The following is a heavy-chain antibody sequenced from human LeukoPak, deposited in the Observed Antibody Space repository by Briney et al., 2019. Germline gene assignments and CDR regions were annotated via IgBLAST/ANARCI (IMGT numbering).Heavy chain of an antibody. J-gene: IGHJ4*02. CDR1: GGSNSSYY. D-gene: IGHD3-22*01. CDR3: ARRGYDYDSSLPGY. V-gene: IGHV4-59*12. Sequence: SETLSLTCTVSGGSNSSYYWSWIRQPPGKGREWIGEIYHSGITNYNPSLKSRVTISVDKSKNQFSLKLSSVTAADTAVYYCARRGYDYDSSLPGYWGQGTLVTVSS. CDR2: IYHSGIT.